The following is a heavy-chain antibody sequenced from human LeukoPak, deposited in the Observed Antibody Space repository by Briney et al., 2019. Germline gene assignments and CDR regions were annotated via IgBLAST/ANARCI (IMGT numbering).Heavy chain of an antibody. CDR1: GGSFSSTTYY. J-gene: IGHJ4*02. V-gene: IGHV4-39*07. Sequence: SETLSLTCTVSGGSFSSTTYYWGWIRQPPGKGLEWIGSVYYSGSTYYNQSLRSRVTISVDTSKNQFSLKLSSVTAADTAVYYCARDYGDYDPLFGYWGQGTLVTVSS. CDR3: ARDYGDYDPLFGY. CDR2: VYYSGST. D-gene: IGHD4-17*01.